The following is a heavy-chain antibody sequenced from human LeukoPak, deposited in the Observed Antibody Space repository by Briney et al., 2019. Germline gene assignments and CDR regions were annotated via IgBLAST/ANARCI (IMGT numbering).Heavy chain of an antibody. D-gene: IGHD2-15*01. V-gene: IGHV3-30*18. Sequence: PGGSLRLSCAASGFTFSSYGMHWVPQGPGKGLEWVAVISYDRSNKYYADSVKGRFTISRANSKNTMYLQMNSLRAEDTAVYYCGKKGVRVVPSYFDYWGQGTLVTVSS. CDR3: GKKGVRVVPSYFDY. J-gene: IGHJ4*02. CDR2: ISYDRSNK. CDR1: GFTFSSYG.